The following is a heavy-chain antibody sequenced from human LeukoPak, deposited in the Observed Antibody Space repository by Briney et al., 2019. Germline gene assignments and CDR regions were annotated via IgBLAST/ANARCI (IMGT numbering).Heavy chain of an antibody. J-gene: IGHJ4*02. D-gene: IGHD3-3*01. V-gene: IGHV3-48*03. Sequence: GGSLRLSCAASGFTFSSYEMNWVRQAPGKGLEWVSYISSSGSTIYYADSVKGRFTISRDNAKNSLYLQMNNLRAEDTAVYYCARDDTTIFGVVIKGDYWGQGTLVTVSS. CDR3: ARDDTTIFGVVIKGDY. CDR2: ISSSGSTI. CDR1: GFTFSSYE.